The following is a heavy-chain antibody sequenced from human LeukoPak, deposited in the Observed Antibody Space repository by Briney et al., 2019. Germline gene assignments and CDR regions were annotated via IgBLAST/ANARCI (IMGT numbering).Heavy chain of an antibody. CDR3: ARGGGKLDFDY. CDR1: GYTFTGYY. V-gene: IGHV1-2*02. J-gene: IGHJ4*02. CDR2: INPNSGGT. Sequence: ASVKVSCRASGYTFTGYYMHWVRQAPGQGLEWMGWINPNSGGTNYAQKLQGRVTMTTDTSTSTAYMELRSLRSDDTAVYYCARGGGKLDFDYWGQGTLVTVSS. D-gene: IGHD6-13*01.